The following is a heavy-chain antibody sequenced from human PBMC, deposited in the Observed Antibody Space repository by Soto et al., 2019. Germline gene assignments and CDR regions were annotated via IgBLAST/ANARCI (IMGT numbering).Heavy chain of an antibody. CDR1: GGSISSSSYY. CDR2: IYYSGST. V-gene: IGHV4-39*01. CDR3: ARQGSSYPTYYYGMDV. J-gene: IGHJ6*02. D-gene: IGHD6-13*01. Sequence: SETLSLTCTVSGGSISSSSYYWGWIRQPPGKGLEWIGSIYYSGSTYYNPSLKSRVTISVDTSKNQFSLKLSSVTAADTAVYYCARQGSSYPTYYYGMDVWGQGTTVTVSS.